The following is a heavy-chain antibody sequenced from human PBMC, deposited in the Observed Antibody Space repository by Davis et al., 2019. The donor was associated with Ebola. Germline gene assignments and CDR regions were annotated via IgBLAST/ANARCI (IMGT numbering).Heavy chain of an antibody. CDR2: ISSSSSYI. Sequence: GESLKISCAASGFTFSSYSMNWVRQAPGKGLEWVSSISSSSSYIYYADSVKGRFTISRDNAKNSLYLQMNSLRAEDTAVYYCARDKTIFGVVIMFDYWGQGTLVTVSS. J-gene: IGHJ4*02. D-gene: IGHD3-3*01. CDR1: GFTFSSYS. V-gene: IGHV3-21*01. CDR3: ARDKTIFGVVIMFDY.